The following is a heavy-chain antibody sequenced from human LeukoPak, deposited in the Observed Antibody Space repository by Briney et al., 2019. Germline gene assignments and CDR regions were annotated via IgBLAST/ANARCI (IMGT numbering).Heavy chain of an antibody. J-gene: IGHJ6*04. CDR3: ASKELLKSGGMDV. CDR1: GGSISRGGYS. D-gene: IGHD3-10*01. CDR2: IYHSGST. V-gene: IGHV4-30-2*01. Sequence: PSQTLSLTCAVSGGSISRGGYSWSWIRQPPGKGLEWIGYIYHSGSTYYNPSLKSRVTISVDRSKNQLSLKLSSVTAADTSLYYWASKELLKSGGMDVWGKGTTVTVSS.